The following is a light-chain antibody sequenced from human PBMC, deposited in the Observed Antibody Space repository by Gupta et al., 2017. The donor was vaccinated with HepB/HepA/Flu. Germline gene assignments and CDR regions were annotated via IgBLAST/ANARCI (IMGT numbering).Light chain of an antibody. J-gene: IGLJ3*02. V-gene: IGLV2-14*01. CDR1: SSDIGSDNY. CDR3: SSFTTSSTWV. CDR2: DVS. Sequence: QSALTQPASVSESPGQSITISCTGTSSDIGSDNYVSWYQQHPGKAPQLIIFDVSNRPSGLSNRFSGSKSGNTASLTISGLQAEDEADYYCSSFTTSSTWVFGGGTKLTVL.